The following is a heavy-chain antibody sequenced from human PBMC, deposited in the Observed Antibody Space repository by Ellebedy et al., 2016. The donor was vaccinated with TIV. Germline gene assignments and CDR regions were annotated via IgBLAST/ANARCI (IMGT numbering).Heavy chain of an antibody. CDR1: GFTFDDYA. D-gene: IGHD6-6*01. V-gene: IGHV3-9*01. CDR3: TKAPTYSSSGGYMDV. Sequence: GGSLRLSXAASGFTFDDYALHWVRQAPGKGLEWVSGISWNSGNTGYADSVKGRFTISRDNAKNALYLQMNSLRAEDTALYYCTKAPTYSSSGGYMDVWGKGTTVTVSS. J-gene: IGHJ6*03. CDR2: ISWNSGNT.